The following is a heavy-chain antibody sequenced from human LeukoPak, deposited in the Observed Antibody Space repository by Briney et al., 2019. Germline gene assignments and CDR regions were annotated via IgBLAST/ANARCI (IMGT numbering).Heavy chain of an antibody. V-gene: IGHV3-30*18. CDR2: ISYDGSNK. CDR3: AKDRLRYYGSGSHTTDY. CDR1: GFTFSSYG. J-gene: IGHJ4*02. Sequence: PGGSLRLSCAASGFTFSSYGMHWVRRAPGKGLEWVAVISYDGSNKYYADSVKGRFTISRDNSKNTLYLQMNSLRAEDTAVYYCAKDRLRYYGSGSHTTDYWGQGTLVTVSS. D-gene: IGHD3-10*01.